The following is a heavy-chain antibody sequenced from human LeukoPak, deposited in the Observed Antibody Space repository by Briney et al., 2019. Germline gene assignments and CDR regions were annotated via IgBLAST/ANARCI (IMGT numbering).Heavy chain of an antibody. CDR2: NYYTGST. Sequence: SETLSLTCTVSGGSISSSSYYWGWTRQPPGRGPGWIGCNYYTGSTHYNPSLKSRVTISGDTSKSQFSLKLSSVTAADTAVYYCARYCRTTSCYTHDYWGQGTLVTVSS. D-gene: IGHD2-2*02. CDR3: ARYCRTTSCYTHDY. V-gene: IGHV4-39*01. CDR1: GGSISSSSYY. J-gene: IGHJ4*02.